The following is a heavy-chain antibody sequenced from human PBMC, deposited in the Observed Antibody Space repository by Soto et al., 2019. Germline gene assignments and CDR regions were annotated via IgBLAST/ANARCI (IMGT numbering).Heavy chain of an antibody. CDR2: FHYSGIS. J-gene: IGHJ4*02. D-gene: IGHD4-4*01. Sequence: PSETLSLTCTVSDASIRGYYWSWIRQPPWKGLEWIGYFHYSGISNYNSSLKSRVTMSLDTSKNQFSLKLSSVSAADTAIYYCAIGASNWQYFDYWGQGALVTVSS. CDR1: DASIRGYY. V-gene: IGHV4-59*01. CDR3: AIGASNWQYFDY.